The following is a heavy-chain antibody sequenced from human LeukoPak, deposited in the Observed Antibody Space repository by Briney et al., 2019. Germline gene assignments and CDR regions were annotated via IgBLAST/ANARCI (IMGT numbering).Heavy chain of an antibody. CDR2: ISAYNGNT. Sequence: ASVKVSCKASGYTFTSYGISWVRQAPGQGREGMGWISAYNGNTNYAQKLQGRVTMTTDTSTSTAYMELRSLRSDDTAVYSCASPQGPYYYGMDVWGKGTTVTVSS. CDR3: ASPQGPYYYGMDV. CDR1: GYTFTSYG. V-gene: IGHV1-18*04. J-gene: IGHJ6*04.